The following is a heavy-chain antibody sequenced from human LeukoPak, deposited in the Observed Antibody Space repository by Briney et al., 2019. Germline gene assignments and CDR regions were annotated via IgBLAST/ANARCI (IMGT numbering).Heavy chain of an antibody. J-gene: IGHJ4*02. D-gene: IGHD1-26*01. CDR2: IYTSGST. CDR3: ARETVGATHIPLDY. CDR1: GGSISSGSYY. Sequence: SETLSLTCIVSGGSISSGSYYWSWIRQPAGKGLEWIGRIYTSGSTNYNPSLKSRVTISVDTSKNQFSLKLSSVTAADTAVYYCARETVGATHIPLDYWGQGTLVTVSS. V-gene: IGHV4-61*02.